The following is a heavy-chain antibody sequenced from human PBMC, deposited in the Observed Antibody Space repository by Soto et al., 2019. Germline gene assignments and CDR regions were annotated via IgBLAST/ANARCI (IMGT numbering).Heavy chain of an antibody. CDR1: GYTFTSYG. CDR2: INGYTGNT. D-gene: IGHD3-16*01. CDR3: ARSWVTGKGGIDV. V-gene: IGHV1-18*01. J-gene: IGHJ6*02. Sequence: QVQLVQSGAEVKKPGASVKVSCKASGYTFTSYGLSWVRQAPGQGLEWMGWINGYTGNTNYAQKFQGRVTMTTDTPTNTPYLDLWTLISDDTAVYYCARSWVTGKGGIDVWGQGTTVTVSS.